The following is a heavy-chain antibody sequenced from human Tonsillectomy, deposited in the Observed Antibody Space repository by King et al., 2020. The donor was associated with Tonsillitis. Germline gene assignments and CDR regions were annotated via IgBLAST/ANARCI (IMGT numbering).Heavy chain of an antibody. CDR3: ARDRGRFLEWETFDY. CDR2: ISYDGSNK. V-gene: IGHV3-30*04. J-gene: IGHJ4*02. D-gene: IGHD3-3*01. Sequence: VQLVESGGGVVQPGRSLRLSCAASGFTFSSYAMHWVRQAPGKGLEWVAVISYDGSNKYYADSVKGRFTISRDNSKNTLYLQMNSLRAEDTAVYYCARDRGRFLEWETFDYWGQGTLVTVSS. CDR1: GFTFSSYA.